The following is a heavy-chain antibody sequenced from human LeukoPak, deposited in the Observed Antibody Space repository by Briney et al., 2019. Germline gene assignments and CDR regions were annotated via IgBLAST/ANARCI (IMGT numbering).Heavy chain of an antibody. Sequence: PGGSLRLSCAASGFTFNNYAMTWVRQVPGKGLEWVSAISSGGGVTYYADAVKRRFTISRDRSTNTLYLQMKSLRAEDTALYYCAKVILSRTRGPFDSWGQGTLVTVSS. V-gene: IGHV3-23*01. CDR1: GFTFNNYA. CDR3: AKVILSRTRGPFDS. CDR2: ISSGGGVT. J-gene: IGHJ4*02. D-gene: IGHD1-14*01.